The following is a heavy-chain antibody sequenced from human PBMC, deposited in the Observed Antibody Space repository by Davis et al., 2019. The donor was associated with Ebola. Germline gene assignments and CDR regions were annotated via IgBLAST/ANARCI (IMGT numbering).Heavy chain of an antibody. V-gene: IGHV3-9*01. D-gene: IGHD3-16*02. J-gene: IGHJ3*02. Sequence: GGSLRPSCAASGFTFDDYDMPWVRQAPGKGLEWVSGITWNSGGIAYADSGKGRFSISRDSAKSSVYLQMNSLRPEDTALYYCAKVAYEWGSYRYVDAFDIWGQGTMVTVSA. CDR2: ITWNSGGI. CDR3: AKVAYEWGSYRYVDAFDI. CDR1: GFTFDDYD.